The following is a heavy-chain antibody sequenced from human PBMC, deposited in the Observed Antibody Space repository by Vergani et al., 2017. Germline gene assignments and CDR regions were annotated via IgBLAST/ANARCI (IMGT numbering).Heavy chain of an antibody. CDR3: AKGDWNYGYYFDY. CDR2: ISGSGGST. V-gene: IGHV3-23*01. D-gene: IGHD1-7*01. J-gene: IGHJ4*02. Sequence: EVQLLESGGGLVRPGGSLRLSCAASGFTFSSYAMSWVRQAPGKGLEWVSAISGSGGSTYYADSVKGRFTISRDNSKNTLYLQMNSLRAEDTAVYYCAKGDWNYGYYFDYWGQGTLVTVSS. CDR1: GFTFSSYA.